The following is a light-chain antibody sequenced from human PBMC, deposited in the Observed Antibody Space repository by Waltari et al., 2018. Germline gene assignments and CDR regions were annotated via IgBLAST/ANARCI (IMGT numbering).Light chain of an antibody. CDR2: AAS. V-gene: IGKV3-15*01. Sequence: DIVMTQSPATPSVSPGERATLPCRASQSVGSNLAWYQQKPGQALRLLIFAASRRATGIPARFSGSGSGTEFTLTIGSLQSEDFAVYYCQQYNNWPPYTFGQGTKLEIK. J-gene: IGKJ2*01. CDR1: QSVGSN. CDR3: QQYNNWPPYT.